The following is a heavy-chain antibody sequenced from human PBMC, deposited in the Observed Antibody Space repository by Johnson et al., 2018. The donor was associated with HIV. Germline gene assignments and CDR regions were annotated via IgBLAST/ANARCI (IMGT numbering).Heavy chain of an antibody. D-gene: IGHD3-9*01. CDR3: ARDGWDLVTRGSFDV. Sequence: VQLVESGGGLVQPGGSLRLSCAASGITVGTNYMSWVRQAPGTGLEWVSVIFSVGDVYYADSVKGRFTLSRYNSKNTVYLQMNSLRPEDTAVYYCARDGWDLVTRGSFDVWGQGTVVTVAS. J-gene: IGHJ3*01. CDR2: IFSVGDV. CDR1: GITVGTNY. V-gene: IGHV3-66*02.